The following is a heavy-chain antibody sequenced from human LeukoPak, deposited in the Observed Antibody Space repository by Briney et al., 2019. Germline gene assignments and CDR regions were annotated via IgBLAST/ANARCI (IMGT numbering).Heavy chain of an antibody. J-gene: IGHJ5*02. CDR1: GYSFTSYW. Sequence: GESLNISCKGSGYSFTSYWIGWVRQMPGKGLEWMGIIYPGDSDTRYSPSFQGQVTISADKSISTAYLQWSSLKASDTAMYYCARHVYCSGGSCDWFDPWGQGTLVTVSS. CDR3: ARHVYCSGGSCDWFDP. D-gene: IGHD2-15*01. V-gene: IGHV5-51*01. CDR2: IYPGDSDT.